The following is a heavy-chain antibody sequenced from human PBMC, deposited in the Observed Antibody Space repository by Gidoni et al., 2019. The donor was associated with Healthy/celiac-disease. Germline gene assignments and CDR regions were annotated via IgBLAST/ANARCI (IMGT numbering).Heavy chain of an antibody. J-gene: IGHJ5*02. Sequence: QLQLQESGPGLVKPSETLSLTCTVPGGSISSSSYYWGWIRQPPGKGLEWIGSIYYSGSTYYNPSLKSRVTISVDTSKNQFSLKLSSVTAADTAVYYCARHVGDIVVVPAAIRGGYWFDPWGQGTLVTVSS. V-gene: IGHV4-39*01. D-gene: IGHD2-2*02. CDR3: ARHVGDIVVVPAAIRGGYWFDP. CDR2: IYYSGST. CDR1: GGSISSSSYY.